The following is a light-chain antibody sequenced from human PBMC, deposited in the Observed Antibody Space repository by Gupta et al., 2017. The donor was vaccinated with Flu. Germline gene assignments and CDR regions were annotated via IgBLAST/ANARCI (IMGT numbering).Light chain of an antibody. CDR1: QDITNY. J-gene: IGKJ4*01. V-gene: IGKV1-33*01. CDR2: DAS. Sequence: PSSLSASVGDRVTVTCQASQDITNYLNWFQQKPGQAPKLLIYDASTLQTGVPSRFSGSGSGTDFTFTISSLQPDDIATYYCQQYDTLPLTFGGGTKVEIK. CDR3: QQYDTLPLT.